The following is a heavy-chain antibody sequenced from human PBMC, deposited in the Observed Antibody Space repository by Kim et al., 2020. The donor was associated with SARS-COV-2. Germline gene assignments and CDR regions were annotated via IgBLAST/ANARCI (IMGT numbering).Heavy chain of an antibody. V-gene: IGHV3-21*01. Sequence: SGTGRFTNSRDTAKNLRYLKMNSLRAEDTAVYYCARIWFGQLIGTDAFDIWGQGTMVTVSS. CDR3: ARIWFGQLIGTDAFDI. D-gene: IGHD3-10*01. J-gene: IGHJ3*02.